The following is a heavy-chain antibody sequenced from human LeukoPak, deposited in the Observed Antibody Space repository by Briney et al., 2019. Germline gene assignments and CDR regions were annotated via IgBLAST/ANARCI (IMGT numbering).Heavy chain of an antibody. Sequence: GGSLRLSCAASGFTFSSYAMSWVRQAPRKGLEWVSVVSGSGSCTDYADSVKGRFTISRDNSKNTLYLQMSSLSAEDTAVYYCAKMNVLTGYYTPNFDFWGQGTLVTVSS. D-gene: IGHD3-9*01. CDR1: GFTFSSYA. CDR2: VSGSGSCT. CDR3: AKMNVLTGYYTPNFDF. V-gene: IGHV3-23*01. J-gene: IGHJ4*02.